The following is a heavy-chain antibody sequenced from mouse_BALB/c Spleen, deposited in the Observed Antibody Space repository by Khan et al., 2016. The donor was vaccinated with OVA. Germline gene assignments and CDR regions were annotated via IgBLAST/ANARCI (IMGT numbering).Heavy chain of an antibody. CDR2: INTYTGEA. D-gene: IGHD2-1*01. CDR1: GYTLTDYG. CDR3: SRANGNYWFAY. V-gene: IGHV9-3-1*01. Sequence: QIQLVQSGPELKKPGETVKISCKASGYTLTDYGMNWVKQAPGKGLKWMGWINTYTGEATYADDFKGRFAFSLETSASTAYLQINNLKTEDTATECCSRANGNYWFAYWGQGTLVTVSA. J-gene: IGHJ3*01.